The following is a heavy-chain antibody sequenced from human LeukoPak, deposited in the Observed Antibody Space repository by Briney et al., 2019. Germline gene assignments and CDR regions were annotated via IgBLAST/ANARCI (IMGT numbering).Heavy chain of an antibody. D-gene: IGHD4-17*01. CDR1: GYSFTSHY. J-gene: IGHJ3*02. CDR3: AREVENDYGDYEDAFDI. V-gene: IGHV1-46*01. CDR2: INPSGSST. Sequence: ASVKVSCKASGYSFTSHYMHWVRQAPGQGLEWLGLINPSGSSTLYAQKFQGRVTMTRDMSTTTAYMELRSLRSDDTAVYYCAREVENDYGDYEDAFDIWGQGTMVTVSS.